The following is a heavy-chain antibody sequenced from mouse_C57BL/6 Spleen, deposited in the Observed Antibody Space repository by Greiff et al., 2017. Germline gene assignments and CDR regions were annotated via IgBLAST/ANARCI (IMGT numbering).Heavy chain of an antibody. J-gene: IGHJ2*01. CDR2: IYPGAGDT. V-gene: IGHV1-82*01. D-gene: IGHD2-5*01. CDR3: AREIYSNYLYYFDY. CDR1: GYAFSSSW. Sequence: VQLQQSGPELVKPGASVKISCKASGYAFSSSWMNWVKQRPGKGLEWIGRIYPGAGDTNYNGKFKGKATLTADKSSSTAYMQLSSLTSEDSAVYYCAREIYSNYLYYFDYWGQGTTLTVSS.